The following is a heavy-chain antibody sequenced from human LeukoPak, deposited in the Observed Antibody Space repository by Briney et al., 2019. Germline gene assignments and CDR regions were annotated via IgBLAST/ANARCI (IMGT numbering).Heavy chain of an antibody. Sequence: SETLPLTCTASGGSISSYYWSWIRQPPGKGLEWIGYIYYSGSTNYNPSLKSRVTISVDTSKNQFSLKLSSVTAADTAVYYCARDSLVGATRGFFDYGMDVWVQGTTVTVSS. CDR3: ARDSLVGATRGFFDYGMDV. J-gene: IGHJ6*02. D-gene: IGHD1-26*01. CDR2: IYYSGST. V-gene: IGHV4-59*01. CDR1: GGSISSYY.